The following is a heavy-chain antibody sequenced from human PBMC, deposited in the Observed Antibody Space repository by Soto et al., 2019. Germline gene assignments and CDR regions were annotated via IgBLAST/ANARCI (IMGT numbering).Heavy chain of an antibody. J-gene: IGHJ4*02. CDR1: GFTVSSNY. D-gene: IGHD5-18*01. Sequence: GGSLRLSCAASGFTVSSNYMSWVRQAPGKGLEWVSVIDSGGSTYYADSVKGRFTISRDNSKNKLYLQMNSLRAEDTAVYYCARGPNGYSYGPIVDTARLSLIDWGPGTLVTVSS. V-gene: IGHV3-53*01. CDR2: IDSGGST. CDR3: ARGPNGYSYGPIVDTARLSLID.